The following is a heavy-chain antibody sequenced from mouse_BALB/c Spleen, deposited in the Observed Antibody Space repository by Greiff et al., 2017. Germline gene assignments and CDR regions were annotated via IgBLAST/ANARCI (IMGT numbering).Heavy chain of an antibody. CDR3: ARDWAY. V-gene: IGHV1-55*01. Sequence: QVQLQQPGAELVKPGTSVKLSCKASGYNFTSYWINWVKLRPGQGLEWIGDIYPGSGSTNYNEKFKSKATLTVDTSSSTAYMQLSSLASEDSALYYCARDWAYWGQGTLVTVSA. CDR2: IYPGSGST. J-gene: IGHJ3*01. CDR1: GYNFTSYW.